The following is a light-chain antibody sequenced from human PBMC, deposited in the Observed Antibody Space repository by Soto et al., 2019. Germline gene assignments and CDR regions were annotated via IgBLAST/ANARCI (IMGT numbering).Light chain of an antibody. J-gene: IGKJ5*01. CDR3: QQTFSTPIT. V-gene: IGKV1-39*01. Sequence: IQMTQSPSSLSASVGDRVTITCRASQAIRNDLGWYQQKPGKAPPLLVYAASTLGSAVPPRFTGAGSETDFTLTISGLQPEDFATYYCQQTFSTPITFGQGTRLEIK. CDR2: AAS. CDR1: QAIRND.